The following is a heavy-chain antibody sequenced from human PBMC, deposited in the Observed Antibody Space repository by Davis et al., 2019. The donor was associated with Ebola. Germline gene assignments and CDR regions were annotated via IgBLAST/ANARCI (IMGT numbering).Heavy chain of an antibody. V-gene: IGHV3-30-3*01. Sequence: GGSLRLSCAASGFTFSSYAMHWVRQAPGKGLEWVAVISYDGSNKYYADSVKGRFTISRDNSKNTLYLQMNSLRAEDTAVYYCARDRAYCSGGSCYYYGMDVWGKGTTVTVSS. CDR3: ARDRAYCSGGSCYYYGMDV. J-gene: IGHJ6*04. CDR2: ISYDGSNK. D-gene: IGHD2-15*01. CDR1: GFTFSSYA.